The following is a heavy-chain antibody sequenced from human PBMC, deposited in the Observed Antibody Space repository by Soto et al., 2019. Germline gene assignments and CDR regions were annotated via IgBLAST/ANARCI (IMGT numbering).Heavy chain of an antibody. D-gene: IGHD6-19*01. Sequence: QVQLVQSGAEVKKPGSSVKVSCKASGGTFSSYAISWVRQAPGQGLEWMGGIIPMFGTANYAQKFQGRVTITADESTSTAYMELSSLRSEDTAVYYCARDLRMSYSSAYGMDVWGQGTTVTIS. CDR1: GGTFSSYA. CDR2: IIPMFGTA. CDR3: ARDLRMSYSSAYGMDV. V-gene: IGHV1-69*12. J-gene: IGHJ6*02.